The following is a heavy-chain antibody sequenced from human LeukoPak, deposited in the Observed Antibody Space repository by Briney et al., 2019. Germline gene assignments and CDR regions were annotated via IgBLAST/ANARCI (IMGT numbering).Heavy chain of an antibody. D-gene: IGHD5-12*01. V-gene: IGHV4-38-2*02. CDR2: IYHSGST. CDR1: GYSISSGYY. J-gene: IGHJ5*02. Sequence: SETLPLTCTVSGYSISSGYYWGWIRQPPGKGLEWIGSIYHSGSTYYNPSLKSRVTISVDTSKNQFSLKLSSVTAADTAVYYCARVQRGYSGRTTPQNNWFDPWGQGTLVTVSS. CDR3: ARVQRGYSGRTTPQNNWFDP.